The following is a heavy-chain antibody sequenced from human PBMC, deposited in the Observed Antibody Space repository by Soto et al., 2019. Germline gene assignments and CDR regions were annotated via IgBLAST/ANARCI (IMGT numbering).Heavy chain of an antibody. V-gene: IGHV3-33*01. CDR2: IWYDGSNK. CDR3: ARDGLAVVPLSLLYYYGMDV. Sequence: QVQLVESGGGVVQPGRSLRLSCAASGFTFSSYGMHWVRQAPGKGLEWVAVIWYDGSNKYYADSVKGRFTISRDNSKNTLYLQMNSLRAEDTAVYYCARDGLAVVPLSLLYYYGMDVWGQGTTVTVSS. D-gene: IGHD2-15*01. J-gene: IGHJ6*02. CDR1: GFTFSSYG.